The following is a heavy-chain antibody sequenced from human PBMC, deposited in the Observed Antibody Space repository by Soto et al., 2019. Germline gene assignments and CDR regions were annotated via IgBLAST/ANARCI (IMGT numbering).Heavy chain of an antibody. CDR2: INHSGNT. J-gene: IGHJ4*02. V-gene: IGHV4-34*01. CDR1: GASLSDNY. D-gene: IGHD3-22*01. CDR3: ASENYYDSSGYPHFDY. Sequence: SETLSLTCAVYGASLSDNYCNWLRQPPGKGLEWIGEINHSGNTNYNPSLRSRVTISVDTSKNQFSLNLRSEDTAVYYCASENYYDSSGYPHFDYWGQGTLVTVSS.